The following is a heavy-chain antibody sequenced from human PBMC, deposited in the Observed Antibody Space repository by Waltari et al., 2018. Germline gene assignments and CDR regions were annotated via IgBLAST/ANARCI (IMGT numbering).Heavy chain of an antibody. Sequence: QVQLVESGGGVVQPGRSLRLSCAASGFTFSNFGMHWVRQAPGKGLGWVALVWFDGSQKYYADSVRGRFTISRDKSKRVLYLDMGSLRADDTAIYYCAKDAFGNTYLDYWGQGTLVTVSS. CDR2: VWFDGSQK. CDR1: GFTFSNFG. V-gene: IGHV3-33*03. CDR3: AKDAFGNTYLDY. D-gene: IGHD3-10*01. J-gene: IGHJ4*02.